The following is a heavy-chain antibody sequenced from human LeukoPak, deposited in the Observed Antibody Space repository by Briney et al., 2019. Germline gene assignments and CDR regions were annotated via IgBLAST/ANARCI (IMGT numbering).Heavy chain of an antibody. CDR1: GFAFSSYA. CDR2: ISCSGGST. V-gene: IGHV3-23*01. D-gene: IGHD3-9*01. Sequence: PGGFLRLSCAASGFAFSSYAMTWVRQAPGKGLEWVSAISCSGGSTYDADAVKGRFTSSRDNSKNTLYLQMNSVRAQDTPVYYCAKHPPYDILTRYSNSAEYFQHWGQGTLVTVSS. CDR3: AKHPPYDILTRYSNSAEYFQH. J-gene: IGHJ1*01.